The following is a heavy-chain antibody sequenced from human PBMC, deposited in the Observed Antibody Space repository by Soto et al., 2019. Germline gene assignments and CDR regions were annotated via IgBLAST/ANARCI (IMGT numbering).Heavy chain of an antibody. CDR2: ISGNGNSR. V-gene: IGHV3-23*01. J-gene: IGHJ4*02. Sequence: GGSLRLSCAASGFTFNNYAMSWVRQAPGKGLEWVSSISGNGNSRHYADSVRGRFTISRDNSENTIFLQMNSLRVEDSAVYYCAKASDGGWPYYFDSWGQGALVTVSS. CDR1: GFTFNNYA. D-gene: IGHD2-15*01. CDR3: AKASDGGWPYYFDS.